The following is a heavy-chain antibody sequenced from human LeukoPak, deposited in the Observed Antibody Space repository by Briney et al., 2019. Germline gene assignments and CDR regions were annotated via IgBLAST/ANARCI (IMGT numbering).Heavy chain of an antibody. Sequence: SVRVSCKASGGTFSSYAISWVRQAPGQGLEWMGGIIPIFGTANYAQKFQGRVTITADESTSTAYMELSSLRSEDTAVYYCARGYCSSTSCSYYYYYYMDVWGKGTTVTVSS. CDR2: IIPIFGTA. V-gene: IGHV1-69*13. CDR3: ARGYCSSTSCSYYYYYYMDV. J-gene: IGHJ6*03. D-gene: IGHD2-2*01. CDR1: GGTFSSYA.